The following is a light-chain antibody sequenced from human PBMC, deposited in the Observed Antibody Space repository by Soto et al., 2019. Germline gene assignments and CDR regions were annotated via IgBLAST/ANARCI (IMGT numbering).Light chain of an antibody. CDR3: QSYDSSLSGGV. Sequence: QSVLTQPPSVSGAPGQRVTISCTESSSNIGAGYDVHWYQQLPGTAPKLLIYGNSNRPSGVPDRFSGSKSGTSASLAITGLQAEYEADYYCQSYDSSLSGGVFGGGTQLTVL. V-gene: IGLV1-40*01. CDR2: GNS. CDR1: SSNIGAGYD. J-gene: IGLJ3*02.